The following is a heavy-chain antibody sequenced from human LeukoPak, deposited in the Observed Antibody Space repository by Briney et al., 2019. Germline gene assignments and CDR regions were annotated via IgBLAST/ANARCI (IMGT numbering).Heavy chain of an antibody. Sequence: PGGSLRLSCAASGFTFSSYAMHWVRQAPGKGLEWVAVISYDGSNKYYADSVKGRFTISRDNSKNTLYLQMNSLRAEDTAGYYCAREGTYDLWSGYTNYYYYGMDVWGQGTTVTVSS. CDR1: GFTFSSYA. D-gene: IGHD3-3*01. CDR2: ISYDGSNK. CDR3: AREGTYDLWSGYTNYYYYGMDV. J-gene: IGHJ6*02. V-gene: IGHV3-30-3*01.